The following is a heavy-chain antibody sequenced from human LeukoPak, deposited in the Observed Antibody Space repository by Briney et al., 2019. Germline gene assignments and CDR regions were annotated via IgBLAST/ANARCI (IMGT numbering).Heavy chain of an antibody. D-gene: IGHD3-22*01. CDR3: ARAYGSSAFYDY. J-gene: IGHJ4*02. V-gene: IGHV1-46*01. CDR1: GYTFTNYY. CDR2: INPSGGST. Sequence: ASVKVSCKTSGYTFTNYYIHWVRQAPGQGLEWMGVINPSGGSTSYAQKFQGRVTMTRDTSTSTVYMELSSLRSEDTAVYHCARAYGSSAFYDYWGQGTLVTVSS.